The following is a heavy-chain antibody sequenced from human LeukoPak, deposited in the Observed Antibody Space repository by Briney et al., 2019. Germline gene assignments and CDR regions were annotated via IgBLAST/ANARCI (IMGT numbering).Heavy chain of an antibody. V-gene: IGHV4-59*08. CDR3: ARLSSGYFRLEY. Sequence: PSETLSLTCTVSGGSINTYYWSWIRQPPGKGLEFIGYIYYSGSTNYNPSLKSRVTISVDTSKNQFSLKLRSVTAADTAVYYCARLSSGYFRLEYWGQGTMVTVSS. CDR2: IYYSGST. D-gene: IGHD6-19*01. J-gene: IGHJ4*02. CDR1: GGSINTYY.